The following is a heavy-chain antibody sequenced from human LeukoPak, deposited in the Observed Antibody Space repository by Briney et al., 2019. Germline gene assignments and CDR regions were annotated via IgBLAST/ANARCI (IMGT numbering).Heavy chain of an antibody. D-gene: IGHD3-16*01. J-gene: IGHJ5*02. CDR3: ARDRQFRLHDP. CDR1: GFTFSDYY. V-gene: IGHV3-11*01. Sequence: PGGSLRLSCTASGFTFSDYYMSWIRQAPGKGLECLSYISVGGNTVSYAESVKGRFTISRDNAKNSVFLQIDGLRVEDTAMYYCARDRQFRLHDPWGQGILVAVSS. CDR2: ISVGGNTV.